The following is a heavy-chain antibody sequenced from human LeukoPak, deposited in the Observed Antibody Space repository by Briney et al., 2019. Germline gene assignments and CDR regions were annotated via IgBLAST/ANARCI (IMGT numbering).Heavy chain of an antibody. J-gene: IGHJ3*02. CDR1: GGSISSGGYY. V-gene: IGHV4-31*03. CDR3: ARGSKGGYCSGGSCLAFDI. CDR2: IYYSGST. D-gene: IGHD2-15*01. Sequence: TSETLSRTGTVSGGSISSGGYYWSWIRQHPGKGLEWIGYIYYSGSTYYNPSLKSRVTISVDTSKNQFSLKLSSVTAADTAVYYCARGSKGGYCSGGSCLAFDIWGQGTMVTVSS.